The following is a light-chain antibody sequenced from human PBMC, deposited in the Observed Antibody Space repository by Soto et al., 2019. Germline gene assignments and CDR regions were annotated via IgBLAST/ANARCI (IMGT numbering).Light chain of an antibody. CDR2: DAS. Sequence: IQMTQYQSSLSASVGDRVTITCQASQNINNYLNWYQQKPGRAPKLLIYDASNLEAGVPSRFRGSGSGTDFTFTISRLQPEDIATYYCQQYENLPTFGQGTRLEIK. CDR3: QQYENLPT. J-gene: IGKJ5*01. V-gene: IGKV1-33*01. CDR1: QNINNY.